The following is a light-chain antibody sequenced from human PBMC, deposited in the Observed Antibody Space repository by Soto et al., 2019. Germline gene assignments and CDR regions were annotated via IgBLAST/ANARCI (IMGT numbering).Light chain of an antibody. Sequence: ETVLTQSPGTLSLSPGERATLSCRASQTIRSNYLAWYRQTPGQAPRLLIYGASNRATGIADRFSGSGSGTDFPLIISRLEPEDFPLYYCQQYGSSPWTFGQGTKVEIK. CDR2: GAS. J-gene: IGKJ1*01. CDR1: QTIRSNY. CDR3: QQYGSSPWT. V-gene: IGKV3-20*01.